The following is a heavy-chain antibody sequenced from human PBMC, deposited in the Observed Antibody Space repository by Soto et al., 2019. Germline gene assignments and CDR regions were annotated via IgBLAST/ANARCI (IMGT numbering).Heavy chain of an antibody. CDR2: IDPSDFSI. Sequence: PGESLKISCQGSGYSFTSYWVTWVRQVPGKGLEWMVRIDPSDFSINYSPSFRGRVIISADRSSNIAHLQWSSLEASDTAIYFCARGVKMTTPQNYFFDSWGQGTQVTVSS. CDR1: GYSFTSYW. CDR3: ARGVKMTTPQNYFFDS. D-gene: IGHD3-10*01. J-gene: IGHJ4*02. V-gene: IGHV5-10-1*01.